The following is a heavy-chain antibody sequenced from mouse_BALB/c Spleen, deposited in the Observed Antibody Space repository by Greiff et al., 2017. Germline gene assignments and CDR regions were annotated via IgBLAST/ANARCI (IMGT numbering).Heavy chain of an antibody. CDR3: ARGQLGVFAY. CDR1: GFTFSSFG. D-gene: IGHD3-1*01. Sequence: EVMLVESGGGLVQPGGSRKLSCAASGFTFSSFGMHWVRQAPEKGLEWVAYISSGSSTIYYADTVKGRFTISRDNPKNTLFLQMTSLRSEDTAMYYCARGQLGVFAYWGQGTLVTVSA. J-gene: IGHJ3*01. CDR2: ISSGSSTI. V-gene: IGHV5-17*02.